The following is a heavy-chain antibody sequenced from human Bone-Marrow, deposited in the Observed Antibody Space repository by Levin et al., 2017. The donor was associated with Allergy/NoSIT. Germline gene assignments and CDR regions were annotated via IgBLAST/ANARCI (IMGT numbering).Heavy chain of an antibody. CDR3: ARGFSFGDFYMDV. CDR2: SNPKIGNT. J-gene: IGHJ6*03. D-gene: IGHD5-18*01. V-gene: IGHV1-2*02. Sequence: GASVKVSCKASGYTFTGHHIHWVRQAPGQGLEWMGWSNPKIGNTNYAQKFKGRVTMTSDTSTSTAYMELSSLRSDDTAVYYCARGFSFGDFYMDVWGEGTTVTVSS. CDR1: GYTFTGHH.